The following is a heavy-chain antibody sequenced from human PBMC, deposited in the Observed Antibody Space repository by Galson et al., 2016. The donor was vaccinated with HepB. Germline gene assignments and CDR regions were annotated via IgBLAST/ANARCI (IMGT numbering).Heavy chain of an antibody. Sequence: TLSLTCTVSGGSISSGSYCWSWIRQPAGKGLEWIGRIYPSGSTNYNPSLKSRVTISVDTSKNQFSLKLTSVTAADTAAYYCARDGYYDFWSGYYTRAFDIWGQGTMVTVSS. CDR3: ARDGYYDFWSGYYTRAFDI. V-gene: IGHV4-61*02. CDR2: IYPSGST. CDR1: GGSISSGSYC. D-gene: IGHD3-3*01. J-gene: IGHJ3*02.